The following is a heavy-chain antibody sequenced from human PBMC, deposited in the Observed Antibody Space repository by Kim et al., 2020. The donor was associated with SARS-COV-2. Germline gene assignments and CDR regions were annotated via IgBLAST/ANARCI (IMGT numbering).Heavy chain of an antibody. D-gene: IGHD2-2*02. Sequence: SVKVSCKVSGGTFSSYAISWVRQAPGQGLEWMGGIIPIFGTANYAQKFQGRVTITADESTSTAYMELSSLRSEDTAVYYCAREVGYCSSTSCYTGWFDPWGQGTLVTVSS. V-gene: IGHV1-69*13. CDR1: GGTFSSYA. CDR2: IIPIFGTA. J-gene: IGHJ5*02. CDR3: AREVGYCSSTSCYTGWFDP.